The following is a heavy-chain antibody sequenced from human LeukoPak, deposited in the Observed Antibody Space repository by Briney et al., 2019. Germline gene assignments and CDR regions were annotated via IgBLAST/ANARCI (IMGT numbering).Heavy chain of an antibody. J-gene: IGHJ4*02. CDR1: GYTFTDYS. Sequence: ASVRVSCKASGYTFTDYSIHWVRQAPGQGLEWLGWINPNSGATNFAQRFQGRVTMTRDTSVNTAHMELKNLRSDDTAVYYCARDLCHGGSCFHFDSWGQGTLVTVSS. CDR2: INPNSGAT. D-gene: IGHD2-15*01. V-gene: IGHV1-2*02. CDR3: ARDLCHGGSCFHFDS.